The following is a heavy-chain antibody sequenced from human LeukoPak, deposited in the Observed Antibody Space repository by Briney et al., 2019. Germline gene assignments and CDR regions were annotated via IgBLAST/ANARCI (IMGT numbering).Heavy chain of an antibody. D-gene: IGHD4-23*01. Sequence: GSLKPSLAAPGFTFSSYSKHLVRQASRKGLGWVAVISYDASNKYYTDSVKGRFTISRDDSKNMLYLQMDSLRVEDTAAYHCAREEYGGVYFDYWGQGTLVTVSS. J-gene: IGHJ4*02. CDR2: ISYDASNK. V-gene: IGHV3-30*03. CDR1: GFTFSSYS. CDR3: AREEYGGVYFDY.